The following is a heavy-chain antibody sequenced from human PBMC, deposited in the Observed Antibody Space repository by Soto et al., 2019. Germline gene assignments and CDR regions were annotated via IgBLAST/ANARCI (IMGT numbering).Heavy chain of an antibody. CDR2: IDPSDSYT. CDR3: ASSSWTNYYYYYGMDV. Sequence: PGAALKISCKGSGYSFTSYWISWVRQMPGKGLEWMGRIDPSDSYTNYSPSFQGHVTISADKSISTAYLQWSSLKASDTAMYYCASSSWTNYYYYYGMDVWGQGTTVTVSS. J-gene: IGHJ6*02. CDR1: GYSFTSYW. V-gene: IGHV5-10-1*01. D-gene: IGHD6-13*01.